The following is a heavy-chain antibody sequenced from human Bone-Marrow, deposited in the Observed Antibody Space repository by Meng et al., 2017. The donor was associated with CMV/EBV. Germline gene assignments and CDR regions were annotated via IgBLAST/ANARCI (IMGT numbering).Heavy chain of an antibody. CDR3: ARDSSSRISNYYYGMGD. Sequence: SETLSLTCTVSGGSISSSSYYWGWIRQPPGKGLEWIGSIYYSGSTYYNPSLKSRVTISLDTSKNQFSLKLSSVTAADTAVYFCARDSSSRISNYYYGMGDWGQGHTVNVSS. CDR1: GGSISSSSYY. D-gene: IGHD6-6*01. J-gene: IGHJ6*02. V-gene: IGHV4-39*07. CDR2: IYYSGST.